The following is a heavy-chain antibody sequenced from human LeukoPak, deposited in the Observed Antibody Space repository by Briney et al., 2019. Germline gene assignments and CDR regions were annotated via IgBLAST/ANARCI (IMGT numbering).Heavy chain of an antibody. CDR1: GYTFTGYY. D-gene: IGHD2-2*01. J-gene: IGHJ4*02. V-gene: IGHV1-2*02. CDR3: ARGRGSTSSNFDY. Sequence: ASVKVSCKASGYTFTGYYMHWVRQAPGQGLECMGWINPNNGGTNYAQKFQGRVTMTRDTSISTAYMELSRLTSDDTAVYYCARGRGSTSSNFDYWGQGTLVTVSS. CDR2: INPNNGGT.